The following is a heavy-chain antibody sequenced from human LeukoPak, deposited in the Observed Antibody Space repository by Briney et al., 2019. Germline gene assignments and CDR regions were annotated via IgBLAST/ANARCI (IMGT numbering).Heavy chain of an antibody. CDR2: IKSKTDGCTT. Sequence: GGSLRLSCAASGFTFSNAWMSWVRQAPGKGLEWVGRIKSKTDGCTTDYAAPVKGRFTISRDDSKNTLYLQMNSLKTEDTAVYYCTTELLYCSSTSCQNGYWGQGTLVTVSS. CDR3: TTELLYCSSTSCQNGY. J-gene: IGHJ4*02. CDR1: GFTFSNAW. V-gene: IGHV3-15*01. D-gene: IGHD2-2*01.